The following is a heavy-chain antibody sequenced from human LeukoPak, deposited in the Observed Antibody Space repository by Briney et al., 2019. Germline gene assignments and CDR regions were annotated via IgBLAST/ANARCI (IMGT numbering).Heavy chain of an antibody. J-gene: IGHJ4*02. Sequence: GGSLRLSCVASGFTFSDYWIHWVHQAPGKGLVWVSRISSDGDTTNYADSVKGRFTISRDNAKNTLYLQMNGLRVEDTAVYYCARDRGPRTGFMVREAYDYWGQGTLVTVSS. V-gene: IGHV3-74*01. CDR1: GFTFSDYW. CDR2: ISSDGDTT. CDR3: ARDRGPRTGFMVREAYDY. D-gene: IGHD3-10*01.